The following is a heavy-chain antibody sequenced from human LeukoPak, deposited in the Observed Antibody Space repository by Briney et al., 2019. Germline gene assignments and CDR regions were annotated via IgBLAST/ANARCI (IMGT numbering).Heavy chain of an antibody. J-gene: IGHJ6*03. V-gene: IGHV3-30*02. CDR3: ATDGGDCWSGYPARDMDV. D-gene: IGHD3-3*01. Sequence: GGSLRLSCAASGFTFSSYGMHWVRQAPGKGLEWVAFIRYDGSNKYYADSVKGRFTISRDNSKNTLYLQMNSLRAEDTAVYYCATDGGDCWSGYPARDMDVWGKGTTVTVSS. CDR2: IRYDGSNK. CDR1: GFTFSSYG.